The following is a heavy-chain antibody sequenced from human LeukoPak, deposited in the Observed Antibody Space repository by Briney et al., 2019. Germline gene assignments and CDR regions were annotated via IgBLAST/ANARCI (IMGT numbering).Heavy chain of an antibody. Sequence: GGSLRLSCAASGFSFSNYWMSWVRQAPGKGLEWVANIKQDGSEKNYVDSVKGRFSISRDNAKNSVFLQMNSQRVEDTAVYYCAREAMMRYADNYNYFYYMDVWGKGTTVTVSS. CDR3: AREAMMRYADNYNYFYYMDV. J-gene: IGHJ6*03. V-gene: IGHV3-7*01. CDR1: GFSFSNYW. D-gene: IGHD3-22*01. CDR2: IKQDGSEK.